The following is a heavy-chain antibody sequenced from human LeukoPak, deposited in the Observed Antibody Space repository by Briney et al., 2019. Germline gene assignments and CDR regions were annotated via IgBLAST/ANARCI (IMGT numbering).Heavy chain of an antibody. J-gene: IGHJ3*02. D-gene: IGHD6-19*01. CDR2: INAGNGNT. V-gene: IGHV1-3*01. CDR3: ARDIPGYSSGWYGAFDI. CDR1: GYTFTSYA. Sequence: ASVKVSCKASGYTFTSYAMHWVRQAPGQRLEGMGWINAGNGNTKYSQKFQGRVTITRDTSASTAYMELSSLRSEDTAVYYCARDIPGYSSGWYGAFDIWGQGTMVTVSS.